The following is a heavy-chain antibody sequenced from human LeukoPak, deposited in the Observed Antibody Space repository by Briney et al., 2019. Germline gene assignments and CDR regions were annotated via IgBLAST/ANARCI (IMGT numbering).Heavy chain of an antibody. CDR1: GFIFTNYF. CDR3: ARGEPHGGVVDY. CDR2: INHSGST. J-gene: IGHJ4*02. Sequence: GSLRLSCAASGFIFTNYFMSWVRQPPGKGLEWIGEINHSGSTNYNPSLKSRVTISVDTSKNQFSLKLSSVTAADTAVYYCARGEPHGGVVDYWGQGTLVTVSS. D-gene: IGHD3-16*01. V-gene: IGHV4-34*01.